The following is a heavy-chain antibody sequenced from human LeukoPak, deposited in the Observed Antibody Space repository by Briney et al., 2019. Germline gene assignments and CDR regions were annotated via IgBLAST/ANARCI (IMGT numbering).Heavy chain of an antibody. CDR3: ARGYYDFWSGYFDAFDI. CDR1: GGSISSGGYS. J-gene: IGHJ3*02. V-gene: IGHV4-30-2*01. CDR2: IYHSGST. Sequence: SQTLSLTCAVSGGSISSGGYSWSWIRQPPEKGLEWIGYIYHSGSTYYNPSLKSRVTISVDRSKNQFSLKLSSVTAADTAVYYCARGYYDFWSGYFDAFDIWGQGTMVTVSS. D-gene: IGHD3-3*01.